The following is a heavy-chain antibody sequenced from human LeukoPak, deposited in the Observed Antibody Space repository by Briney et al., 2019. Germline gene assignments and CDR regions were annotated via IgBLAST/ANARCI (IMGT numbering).Heavy chain of an antibody. V-gene: IGHV1-18*01. CDR2: SNAYNGNT. D-gene: IGHD3-10*01. CDR3: ARFVSGYGWGSYTYYPYAMDV. J-gene: IGHJ6*02. Sequence: GASVKVSCQASAYTFTSYGISWVRQAPGQGLEWMGWSNAYNGNTDYAQKLQVRVTMTTDTSTSTAYMELRSMRSDDTAVYYCARFVSGYGWGSYTYYPYAMDVWGQGTTVTVSS. CDR1: AYTFTSYG.